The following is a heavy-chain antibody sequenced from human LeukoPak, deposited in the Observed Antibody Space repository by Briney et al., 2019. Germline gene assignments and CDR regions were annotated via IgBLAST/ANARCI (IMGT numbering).Heavy chain of an antibody. D-gene: IGHD4-17*01. CDR3: ARGGDYMYNWFDP. CDR1: GYTFITYD. CDR2: IKLKRGNT. J-gene: IGHJ5*02. V-gene: IGHV1-8*01. Sequence: SVKVSYKASGYTFITYDINWVRLAAGQGLEWMGWIKLKRGNTAYAQRFQGRVTLTRDTSISTAYMELSSLRSEDAAVSYLARGGDYMYNWFDPWGQGTLVTVSS.